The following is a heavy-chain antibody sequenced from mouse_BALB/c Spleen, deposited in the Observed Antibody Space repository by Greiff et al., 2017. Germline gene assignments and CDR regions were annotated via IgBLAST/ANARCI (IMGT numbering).Heavy chain of an antibody. V-gene: IGHV14-4*02. CDR3: NAVGSFAY. J-gene: IGHJ3*01. CDR2: IDPENGDT. Sequence: VQLQQSGAELVRPGASVKLSCTASGFNIKDYYMHWVKQRPEQGLEWIGWIDPENGDTEYAPKFQGKATMTADTSSNTAYLQLSSLTSEDTAVYYCNAVGSFAYWGQGTLVTVSA. CDR1: GFNIKDYY.